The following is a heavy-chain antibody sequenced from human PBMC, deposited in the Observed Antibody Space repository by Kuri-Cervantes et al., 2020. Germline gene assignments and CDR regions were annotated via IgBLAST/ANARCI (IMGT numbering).Heavy chain of an antibody. CDR3: AIIWFGDDFGY. V-gene: IGHV3-21*01. CDR1: GFTFDDYG. Sequence: GESLKISCAASGFTFDDYGMSWVRQAPGKGLEWVSSISSSSSYIYYADSVKGRFTISRDNAKNSLYLQMNSLRAEDTAVYYCAIIWFGDDFGYWGQGNLVNGAS. CDR2: ISSSSSYI. J-gene: IGHJ4*02. D-gene: IGHD3-10*01.